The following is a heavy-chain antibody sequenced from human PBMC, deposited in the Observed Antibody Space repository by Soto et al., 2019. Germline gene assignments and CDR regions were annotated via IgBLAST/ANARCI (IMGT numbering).Heavy chain of an antibody. J-gene: IGHJ4*02. V-gene: IGHV3-30*18. CDR3: AKGSFSAHQSLDH. CDR1: GFTFSNYG. D-gene: IGHD3-10*01. CDR2: ISSDGNDK. Sequence: QVQLVESGGGVVQPGRSLRLSCAASGFTFSNYGMHWVRQAPGKGLEWVTTISSDGNDKYYAGSVKGRFTISRDNSENTLDLKMNGLRAEDRAVYYCAKGSFSAHQSLDHWGQETLVTVSS.